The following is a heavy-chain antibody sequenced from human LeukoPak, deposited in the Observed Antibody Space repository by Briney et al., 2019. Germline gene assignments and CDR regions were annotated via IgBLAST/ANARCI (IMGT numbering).Heavy chain of an antibody. CDR2: INPNSGVA. CDR3: ARAGRRVLGGTLYYFDY. Sequence: AASVKVSCKASGYTFTGSYMHWVRQAPGQGLEWMGWINPNSGVANYAQKFQGRVTMTRDTSLSTAYMELSRLRSDDTAVYYCARAGRRVLGGTLYYFDYWGQGTLVTVSS. J-gene: IGHJ4*02. V-gene: IGHV1-2*02. D-gene: IGHD3-3*02. CDR1: GYTFTGSY.